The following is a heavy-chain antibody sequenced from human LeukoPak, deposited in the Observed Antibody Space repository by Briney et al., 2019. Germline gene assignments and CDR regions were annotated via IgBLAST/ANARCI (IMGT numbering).Heavy chain of an antibody. CDR3: ARNIAYCGGDCYSTVPYSMDV. CDR2: INPSGGST. Sequence: ASVKVSCKASGYTFTSYYMHWVRQAPGQGLEWMGIINPSGGSTSYAQKFQGRVTMTRDTSTSTVYMELSSLRSEDTAVYYCARNIAYCGGDCYSTVPYSMDVWGQGTTVTVSS. J-gene: IGHJ6*02. D-gene: IGHD2-21*02. CDR1: GYTFTSYY. V-gene: IGHV1-46*01.